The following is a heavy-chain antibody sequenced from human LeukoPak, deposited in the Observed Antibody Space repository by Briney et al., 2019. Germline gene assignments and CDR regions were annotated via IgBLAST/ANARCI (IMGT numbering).Heavy chain of an antibody. D-gene: IGHD6-25*01. CDR1: GASINNCGYY. CDR3: ARGDSGASEYFQD. J-gene: IGHJ1*01. CDR2: IYYSGTT. V-gene: IGHV4-31*03. Sequence: SQTLSLTCNVSGASINNCGYYWTWIRQHPGKGLEWIGYIYYSGTTYYNPSLKSRITMSIDTSKNHFSLRLNSVTAADTAVYFCARGDSGASEYFQDWGQGTLVTVSS.